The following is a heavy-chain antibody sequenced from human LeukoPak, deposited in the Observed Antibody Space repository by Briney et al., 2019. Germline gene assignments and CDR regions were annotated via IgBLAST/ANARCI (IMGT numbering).Heavy chain of an antibody. CDR2: ISAYNGNT. Sequence: ASVKVSCKASGYTFTSYGISWVRQAPGQGLEWMGWISAYNGNTNYAQKLQGRVTMTTDTSTSTAYMELSSLRSEDTAVYYCARDLGDSSGYYLIDYWGQGTLVTVSS. V-gene: IGHV1-18*01. J-gene: IGHJ4*02. CDR3: ARDLGDSSGYYLIDY. D-gene: IGHD3-22*01. CDR1: GYTFTSYG.